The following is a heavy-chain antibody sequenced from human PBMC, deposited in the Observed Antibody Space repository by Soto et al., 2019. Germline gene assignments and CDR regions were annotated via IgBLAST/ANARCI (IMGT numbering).Heavy chain of an antibody. CDR2: ISGSGGST. D-gene: IGHD3-10*01. V-gene: IGHV3-23*01. CDR1: GFTSSSYA. Sequence: GGSLRLSCAASGFTSSSYAMSWVRQAPGKGLEWVSAISGSGGSTYYADSVKGRFTISRDNSKNTLYLQMNSLRAEDTAVYYCAKGPGSLWFGELSYYYYGMDVWGQGTTVTVSS. CDR3: AKGPGSLWFGELSYYYYGMDV. J-gene: IGHJ6*02.